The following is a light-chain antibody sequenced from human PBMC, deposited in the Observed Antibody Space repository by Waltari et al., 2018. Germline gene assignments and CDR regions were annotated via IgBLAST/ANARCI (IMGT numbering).Light chain of an antibody. CDR1: SSDVGGYNY. Sequence: QSALTQPPSASGSPGQSVTISCTGTSSDVGGYNYVPWYQQHPGKAPNLMIYEVSKPPSGVPDRFSGSKSGNTASLTVSGLQAEDEADYYCSSYAGSNNVVFGGGTKLTVL. CDR2: EVS. V-gene: IGLV2-8*01. J-gene: IGLJ2*01. CDR3: SSYAGSNNVV.